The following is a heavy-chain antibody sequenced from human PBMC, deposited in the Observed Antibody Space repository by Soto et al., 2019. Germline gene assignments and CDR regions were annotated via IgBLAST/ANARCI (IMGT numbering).Heavy chain of an antibody. J-gene: IGHJ3*02. CDR3: ARLAYDYGDYGSDAFDI. CDR2: IYYSGST. D-gene: IGHD4-17*01. V-gene: IGHV4-59*08. CDR1: GGSISSYY. Sequence: PSETLSLTCTVSGGSISSYYWSWIRQPPGKGLEWIGYIYYSGSTNYNPSLKSRVTISVDTSKNQFSLKLSSVTAAGTAVYYCARLAYDYGDYGSDAFDIWGQGTMVTVSS.